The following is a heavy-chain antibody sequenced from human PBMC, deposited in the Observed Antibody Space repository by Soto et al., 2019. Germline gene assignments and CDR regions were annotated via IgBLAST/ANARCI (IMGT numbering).Heavy chain of an antibody. D-gene: IGHD4-4*01. V-gene: IGHV4-59*08. CDR1: GGSISSYY. Sequence: SETLSLTCTVSGGSISSYYWSWIRQPPGKGLEWIGYIYYSGNTNYNPSLKSRVAISVDTSKNQFSLKVSSVAAADTAVYFCARHSSINNWCDPWGQGTLVTVSS. CDR3: ARHSSINNWCDP. J-gene: IGHJ5*02. CDR2: IYYSGNT.